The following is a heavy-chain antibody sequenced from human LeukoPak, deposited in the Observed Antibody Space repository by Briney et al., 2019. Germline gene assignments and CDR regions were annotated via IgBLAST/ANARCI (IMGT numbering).Heavy chain of an antibody. CDR1: GGSISSYY. CDR2: INHSGST. J-gene: IGHJ4*02. V-gene: IGHV4-34*01. CDR3: ARATIVVVVAATPEVFDY. Sequence: SETLSLTCTVSGGSISSYYWSWIRQPPGKGLEWIGEINHSGSTNYNPSLKSRVTISVDTSKNQFSLKLSSVTAADTAVYYCARATIVVVVAATPEVFDYWGQGTLVTVSS. D-gene: IGHD2-15*01.